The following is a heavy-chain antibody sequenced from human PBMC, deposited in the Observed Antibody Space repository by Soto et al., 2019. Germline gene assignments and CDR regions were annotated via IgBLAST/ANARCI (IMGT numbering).Heavy chain of an antibody. CDR3: ARGRRSGYCSSTSCYHWYFDL. Sequence: QVQLVESGGGVVQPGRSLRLSCAASGFTFSSYGMHWVRQAPGKGLEWVAVIWYDGSNKYYADSVKGRFTISRDNSKNTLYLQMSSLRAEDTAVYYCARGRRSGYCSSTSCYHWYFDLWGRGTLVTVSS. J-gene: IGHJ2*01. CDR2: IWYDGSNK. V-gene: IGHV3-33*01. CDR1: GFTFSSYG. D-gene: IGHD2-2*01.